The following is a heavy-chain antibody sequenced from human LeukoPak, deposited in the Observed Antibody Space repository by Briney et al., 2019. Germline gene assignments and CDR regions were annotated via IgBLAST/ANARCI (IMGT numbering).Heavy chain of an antibody. J-gene: IGHJ3*02. CDR2: ISGSGGST. CDR1: GFTLSSYA. D-gene: IGHD3-22*01. Sequence: GGSLRLSCAASGFTLSSYAMSWVRQAPGKGLEWVSAISGSGGSTYYADSVKGRFTISRDNSKNTLYLQMNSLRAEDTAVYYCAKVTYYYDSSGYYADAFDIWGQGTMVTVSS. V-gene: IGHV3-23*01. CDR3: AKVTYYYDSSGYYADAFDI.